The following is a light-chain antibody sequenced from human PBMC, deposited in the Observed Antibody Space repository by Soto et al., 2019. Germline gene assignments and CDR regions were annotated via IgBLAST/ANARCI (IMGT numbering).Light chain of an antibody. Sequence: EIVLTQSPGTLSLSPGERATLSCRASQSVSNNYFAWYQQKPGQAPRLLIYGASSRATGIPDRISGSGSGKDFTLTISRLEPEDFAVYYCQQYGSSPLTFGGGTKVEIK. CDR1: QSVSNNY. CDR2: GAS. V-gene: IGKV3-20*01. J-gene: IGKJ4*01. CDR3: QQYGSSPLT.